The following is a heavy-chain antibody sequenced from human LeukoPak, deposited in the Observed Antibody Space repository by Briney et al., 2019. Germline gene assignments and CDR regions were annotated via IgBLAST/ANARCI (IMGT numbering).Heavy chain of an antibody. D-gene: IGHD2-2*01. CDR3: ARGLPAASFDP. CDR2: IYYSGST. Sequence: SETLSLTCTVSGGSISSYHWSWIRQPPGKGLEWIGYIYYSGSTNYNPSLKSRVTISVDTSKNQFSLKLSSVTAADTAVYYCARGLPAASFDPWGQGTLVTVSS. V-gene: IGHV4-59*01. CDR1: GGSISSYH. J-gene: IGHJ5*02.